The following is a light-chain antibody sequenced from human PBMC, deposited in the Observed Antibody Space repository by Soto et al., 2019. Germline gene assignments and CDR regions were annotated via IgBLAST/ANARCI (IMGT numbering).Light chain of an antibody. Sequence: IGLKQSPATLSLSPGERATLSCGASQSISSYLAWYQQKPGQAPRLLIYDASNRATGIPARFSGSGSGTDFTLTISSLEPEDSAVYYCQQRSNWPLTFGPGTKVDI. CDR3: QQRSNWPLT. J-gene: IGKJ3*01. CDR1: QSISSY. CDR2: DAS. V-gene: IGKV3-11*01.